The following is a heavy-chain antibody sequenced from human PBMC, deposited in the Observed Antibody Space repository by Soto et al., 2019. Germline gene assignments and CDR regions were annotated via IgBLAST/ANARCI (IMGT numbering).Heavy chain of an antibody. CDR2: FSGGGGGT. Sequence: EVQLLESGGGLVQPGGSLRLSCAVSGFIISDYGVTWVRQAPGKGLEWVSGFSGGGGGTFYADSVKGRFTISRDDPKNTAYLQMNSRGAEDTAVYYCVRGNGFGDRWGQGTLVTVSS. V-gene: IGHV3-23*01. CDR1: GFIISDYG. CDR3: VRGNGFGDR. D-gene: IGHD1-1*01. J-gene: IGHJ5*02.